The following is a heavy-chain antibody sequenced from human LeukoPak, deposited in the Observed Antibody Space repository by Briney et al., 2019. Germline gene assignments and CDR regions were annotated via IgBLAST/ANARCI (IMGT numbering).Heavy chain of an antibody. V-gene: IGHV3-15*01. Sequence: AGSLRLSCEASGFTFSNAWMSWVRQAPGKGLEWVGRIKSKTDGGTTDYAAPVKGRFTISRDDSKNTLYLQMNSMKTEDTAVYYCTTASLAVAGPYYYYYYMDVWGKGTTVTVSS. CDR2: IKSKTDGGTT. CDR1: GFTFSNAW. CDR3: TTASLAVAGPYYYYYYMDV. D-gene: IGHD6-19*01. J-gene: IGHJ6*03.